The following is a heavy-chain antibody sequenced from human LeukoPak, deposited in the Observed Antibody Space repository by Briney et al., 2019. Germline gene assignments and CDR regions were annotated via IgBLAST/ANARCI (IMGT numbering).Heavy chain of an antibody. Sequence: GGYLRLSCAASGFTFDDYGMRWVRQAPGKGLEWVSGINWNGGSTGYADSVKGRFTISRDNAKNSLYLQMNSLRAEVTALYYCARVYYYGSGSYHYTHWGQGTLVTVSS. D-gene: IGHD3-10*01. CDR1: GFTFDDYG. J-gene: IGHJ4*02. V-gene: IGHV3-20*04. CDR2: INWNGGST. CDR3: ARVYYYGSGSYHYTH.